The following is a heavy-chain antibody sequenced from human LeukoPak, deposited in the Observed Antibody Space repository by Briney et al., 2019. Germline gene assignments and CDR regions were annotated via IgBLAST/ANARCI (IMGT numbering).Heavy chain of an antibody. Sequence: SETLSLTCTVSGGSISSYYWSWIRQPPGKGLEWIGYIYYSGSTNYNHSLKSRVTISVDTSKNQFSLRLSSVTAADTAVYYCARDNPTLAAAGYPSYYGMDVWGQGTTVTVSS. V-gene: IGHV4-59*01. CDR2: IYYSGST. J-gene: IGHJ6*02. CDR1: GGSISSYY. D-gene: IGHD6-13*01. CDR3: ARDNPTLAAAGYPSYYGMDV.